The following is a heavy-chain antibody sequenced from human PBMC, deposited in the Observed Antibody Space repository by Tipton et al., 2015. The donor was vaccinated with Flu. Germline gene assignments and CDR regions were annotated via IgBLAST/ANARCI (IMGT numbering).Heavy chain of an antibody. D-gene: IGHD3-22*01. V-gene: IGHV4-59*01. J-gene: IGHJ2*01. CDR2: IYFTGST. Sequence: ILSLTCTVSGGSISRYYWSWIRQPPGKGPEWIGYIYFTGSTKYNPSLKSRVTTSVDTSKNQFSLKLRSVTAADTAVYYCARGQAYYYDNSGYYPWYFDLWGRGTLVTVSS. CDR3: ARGQAYYYDNSGYYPWYFDL. CDR1: GGSISRYY.